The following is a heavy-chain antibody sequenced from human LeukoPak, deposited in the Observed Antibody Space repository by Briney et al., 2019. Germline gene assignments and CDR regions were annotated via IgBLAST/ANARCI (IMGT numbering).Heavy chain of an antibody. CDR2: INPNSGGI. Sequence: ASVKVSCKASGYTFTGYYMHWMRQAPGQGLECMGWINPNSGGINYAQKFQGRVTMTRDTSISTAYMELSRLTSDDTAVYYCARVDYHGSGTYAYWGQGTLVTVSS. CDR1: GYTFTGYY. J-gene: IGHJ4*02. V-gene: IGHV1-2*02. CDR3: ARVDYHGSGTYAY. D-gene: IGHD3-10*01.